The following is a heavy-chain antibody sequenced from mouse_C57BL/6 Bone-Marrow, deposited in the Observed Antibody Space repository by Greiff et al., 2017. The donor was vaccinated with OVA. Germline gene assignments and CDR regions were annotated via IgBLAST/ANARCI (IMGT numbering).Heavy chain of an antibody. Sequence: VQLQQSGAELARPGASVKLSCKASGYTFTSYGISWVKQRTGQGLEWIGEIYPRSGNTYYNEKFKGKATLTADKSSSTAYMELRSLTSEDSAVYFCASPYDYDVPFAYWGQGTLVTVSA. CDR1: GYTFTSYG. CDR3: ASPYDYDVPFAY. V-gene: IGHV1-81*01. J-gene: IGHJ3*01. CDR2: IYPRSGNT. D-gene: IGHD2-4*01.